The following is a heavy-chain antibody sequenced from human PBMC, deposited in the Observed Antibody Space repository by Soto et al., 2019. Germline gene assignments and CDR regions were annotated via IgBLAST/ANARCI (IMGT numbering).Heavy chain of an antibody. CDR1: GFIVISKY. D-gene: IGHD3-16*02. J-gene: IGHJ4*02. Sequence: GSLRLSCAASGFIVISKYISWVLQAPGKGLEWVSVTYSGGSTYYADSVKGRFIISRDNSKNTLYLQMNSLRAEDTAVYFCAIDLTVGRYPFLPSFDYWGQGNPVTVSS. CDR2: TYSGGST. V-gene: IGHV3-53*01. CDR3: AIDLTVGRYPFLPSFDY.